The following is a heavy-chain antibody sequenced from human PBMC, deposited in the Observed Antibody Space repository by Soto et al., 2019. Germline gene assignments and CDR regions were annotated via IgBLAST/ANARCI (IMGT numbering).Heavy chain of an antibody. Sequence: QVPLVESGGGVVQPGRSLRLSCEASGFTFRTYGMHWVRQAPGKGLEWVALISYDGNKIYYADSVKGRFTISRDNSKNTLFLQMNSLSAEDTAVYYCAKHDYGEPYCWGQGTLVTVSS. CDR3: AKHDYGEPYC. V-gene: IGHV3-30*18. J-gene: IGHJ4*02. CDR2: ISYDGNKI. D-gene: IGHD4-17*01. CDR1: GFTFRTYG.